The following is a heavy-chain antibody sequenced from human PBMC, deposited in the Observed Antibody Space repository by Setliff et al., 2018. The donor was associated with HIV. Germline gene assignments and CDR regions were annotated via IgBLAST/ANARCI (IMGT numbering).Heavy chain of an antibody. V-gene: IGHV4-34*01. CDR3: ARRNSGWYDAFDI. J-gene: IGHJ3*02. D-gene: IGHD6-19*01. CDR1: GGSFSGNY. Sequence: SETLSLTCAVYGGSFSGNYWSWIRQSPGRGLEWIGEAHHTESTNNNPSLNSRVSISLDMSKNQLSLGLSSVTAADTAVYHCARRNSGWYDAFDIWGQGTMVTVSS. CDR2: AHHTEST.